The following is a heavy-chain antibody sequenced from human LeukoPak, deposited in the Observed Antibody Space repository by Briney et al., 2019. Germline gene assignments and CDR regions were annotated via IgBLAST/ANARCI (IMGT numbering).Heavy chain of an antibody. CDR1: RFTFSNYA. V-gene: IGHV3-30*09. D-gene: IGHD3-22*01. CDR2: LSSDGTNK. Sequence: GGSLRLSCAASRFTFSNYAMHWVRQAPGKGLEWVAILSSDGTNKYYADSVRGRFVISRDNSKNTLSLQMNSLRSEDTAVYYCARDPSSRGYITMVVVLSYYFDYWGQGTLVTVSS. J-gene: IGHJ4*02. CDR3: ARDPSSRGYITMVVVLSYYFDY.